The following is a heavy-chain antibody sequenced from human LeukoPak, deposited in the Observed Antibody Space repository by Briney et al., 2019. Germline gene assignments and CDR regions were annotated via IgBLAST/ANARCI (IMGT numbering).Heavy chain of an antibody. J-gene: IGHJ6*03. CDR3: ARDGTPIYNSGWVYMDV. CDR2: ISSSSTTI. Sequence: PGGSLRLSCEDSGFTFRSYEMNWVRQAPGKGLEWISYISSSSTTIHYADSVKGRFTISRDNAENSLYLQMNSLRVEDTAVYYCARDGTPIYNSGWVYMDVWGRGTTVTISS. D-gene: IGHD6-25*01. V-gene: IGHV3-48*03. CDR1: GFTFRSYE.